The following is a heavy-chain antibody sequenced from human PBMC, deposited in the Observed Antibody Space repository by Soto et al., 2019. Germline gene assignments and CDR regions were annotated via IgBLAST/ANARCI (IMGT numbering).Heavy chain of an antibody. V-gene: IGHV3-21*01. CDR1: GFTFSSYS. Sequence: GGSLRLSCAASGFTFSSYSMNWVRQAPGKGLEWVSSISSSSSYIYYADSVKGRFTISRDNAKNSLYLQMNSLRAEDTAVYYCARGQSYDSSGYYYWYFDLWGRGTLVTVSS. J-gene: IGHJ2*01. CDR2: ISSSSSYI. CDR3: ARGQSYDSSGYYYWYFDL. D-gene: IGHD3-22*01.